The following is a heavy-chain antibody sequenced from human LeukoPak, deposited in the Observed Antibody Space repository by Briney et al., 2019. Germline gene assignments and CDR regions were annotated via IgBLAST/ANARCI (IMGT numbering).Heavy chain of an antibody. Sequence: ASVKVSCKASGYTFTGYYMHWVRQAPGQGLEWMGWINPNSGGTNYAQKFQGWVTMTRDTSISTAYMELSRLRSDDTAVYYCARGALGGSGYYAPSDYWGQGTLVTVSS. CDR1: GYTFTGYY. V-gene: IGHV1-2*04. D-gene: IGHD3-22*01. CDR2: INPNSGGT. J-gene: IGHJ4*02. CDR3: ARGALGGSGYYAPSDY.